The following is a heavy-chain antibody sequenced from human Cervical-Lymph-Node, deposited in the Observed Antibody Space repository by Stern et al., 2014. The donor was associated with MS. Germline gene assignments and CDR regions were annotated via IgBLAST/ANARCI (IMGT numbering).Heavy chain of an antibody. Sequence: VQLVESGGGVVQPGRSLRLSCVASGFTFRNYAMHWVRHAPGKGLEGVAVTSYDGDKNYYADSVRGRFTVSRNNSKNTLYLQISSLRPDDTATYYCARSAHSDYWGQGSLVIVSS. CDR2: TSYDGDKN. D-gene: IGHD3-3*02. J-gene: IGHJ4*02. CDR1: GFTFRNYA. CDR3: ARSAHSDY. V-gene: IGHV3-30-3*01.